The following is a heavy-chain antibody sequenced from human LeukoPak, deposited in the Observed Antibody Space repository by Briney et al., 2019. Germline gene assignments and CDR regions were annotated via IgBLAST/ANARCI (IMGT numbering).Heavy chain of an antibody. CDR3: ARESSGWYGGFDY. D-gene: IGHD6-19*01. CDR2: INHSGST. J-gene: IGHJ4*02. CDR1: GGSFSGYY. V-gene: IGHV4-34*01. Sequence: SETLSLTCAVYGGSFSGYYWSWIRQPPGKGLEWIGEINHSGSTNYNPSLKSRVTISVDTSKNQFSLKLSSVTAADTAVYYCARESSGWYGGFDYWGQGTLVTVSS.